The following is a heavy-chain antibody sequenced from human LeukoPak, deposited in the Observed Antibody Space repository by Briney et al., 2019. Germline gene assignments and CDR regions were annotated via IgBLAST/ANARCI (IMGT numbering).Heavy chain of an antibody. CDR2: ISGSGGST. V-gene: IGHV3-23*01. CDR3: ARDPTSVYYDSSDY. CDR1: GFTFSSYA. D-gene: IGHD3-22*01. J-gene: IGHJ4*02. Sequence: GGSLRLSCAASGFTFSSYAMSWVRQAPGKGLEWVSAISGSGGSTYYADSVKGRFTISRDNAKNSLYLQMNSLRAEDTAVYYCARDPTSVYYDSSDYWGQGTLVTVSS.